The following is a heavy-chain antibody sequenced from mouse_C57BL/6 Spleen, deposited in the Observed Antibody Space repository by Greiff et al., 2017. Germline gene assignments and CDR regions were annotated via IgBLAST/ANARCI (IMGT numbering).Heavy chain of an antibody. Sequence: QVQLKESGPGLVQPSQSLSITCTVSGFSLTSYGVHWVRQSPGKGLEWLGVIWSGGSTDYNAAFISRLSISKDNSKSQVFFKMNSLQADDTAIYYCARKGETGTYPFAYWGQGTLVTVSA. CDR3: ARKGETGTYPFAY. D-gene: IGHD4-1*01. CDR2: IWSGGST. J-gene: IGHJ3*01. CDR1: GFSLTSYG. V-gene: IGHV2-2*01.